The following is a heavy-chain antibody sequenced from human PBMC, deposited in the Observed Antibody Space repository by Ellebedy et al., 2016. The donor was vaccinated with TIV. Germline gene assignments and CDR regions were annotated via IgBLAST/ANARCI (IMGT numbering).Heavy chain of an antibody. CDR3: ARGCANIYASDI. Sequence: PGGSLRLSCSASGFTFSSYAMHRVRQAPGKGLEYVSAISSNGGSTYYADSVKGRFTISRDNSKNTLYLQMSSLRAEDTAVYYCARGCANIYASDIWGQGTMVTVSS. D-gene: IGHD1/OR15-1a*01. CDR1: GFTFSSYA. J-gene: IGHJ3*02. V-gene: IGHV3-64D*06. CDR2: ISSNGGST.